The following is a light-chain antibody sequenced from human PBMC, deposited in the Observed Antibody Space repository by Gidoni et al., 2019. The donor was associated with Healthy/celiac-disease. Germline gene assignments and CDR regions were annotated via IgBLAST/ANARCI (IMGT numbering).Light chain of an antibody. J-gene: IGKJ3*01. CDR3: QQYNSYPFT. CDR1: QSISSW. CDR2: TAS. V-gene: IGKV1-5*03. Sequence: DIQMTQSPSTLSASVGDRVTITCRASQSISSWLAWYQQKPGKAPKLLIYTASSLESGVPSSFSGSGSGTEFTLTSSSLHPDDFATYYCQQYNSYPFTFGPGTKVDIK.